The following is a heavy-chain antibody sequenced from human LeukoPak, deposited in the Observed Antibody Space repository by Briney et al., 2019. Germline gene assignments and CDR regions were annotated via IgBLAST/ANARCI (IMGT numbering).Heavy chain of an antibody. D-gene: IGHD1-20*01. V-gene: IGHV1-8*01. CDR1: GYTFTSYD. CDR3: ARNNWRYETHDAFDV. J-gene: IGHJ3*01. CDR2: MNPNSGNT. Sequence: ASVKVSCKASGYTFTSYDVDWVRQAAGQGLEWMGWMNPNSGNTGYAQKFQGRVTMTRDTSTSTAYMELSSLTSEDTAVYYCARNNWRYETHDAFDVWGQGTMVTVSS.